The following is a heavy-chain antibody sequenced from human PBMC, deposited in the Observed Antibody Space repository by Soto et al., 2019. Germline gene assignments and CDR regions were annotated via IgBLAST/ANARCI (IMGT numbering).Heavy chain of an antibody. V-gene: IGHV3-30*18. J-gene: IGHJ4*02. CDR1: GFTFSSYG. Sequence: QAQLVESGGGVVQPGRSLRLSCAASGFTFSSYGMHWVRQAPGKGLEWVAVISYDGSNKYYADSVKGRFTISRDNSKNTLYLQMNSLRAEDTAVYYCAKGGSVAGMLFDYWGQGTLVTVSS. CDR2: ISYDGSNK. CDR3: AKGGSVAGMLFDY. D-gene: IGHD6-19*01.